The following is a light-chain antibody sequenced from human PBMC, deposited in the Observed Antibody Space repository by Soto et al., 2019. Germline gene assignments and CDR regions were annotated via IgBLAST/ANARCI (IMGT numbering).Light chain of an antibody. J-gene: IGKJ3*01. V-gene: IGKV3-15*01. CDR2: GAS. Sequence: EIVMTQSPATLSVSPGERATLSCMASQSVSSNLAWYQQKPGQAPRLLIYGASTRATGIPARFSGSGSGTEFTLTISSLKSEVFAVYYCQQYNNWPFTFGPGTKVDI. CDR3: QQYNNWPFT. CDR1: QSVSSN.